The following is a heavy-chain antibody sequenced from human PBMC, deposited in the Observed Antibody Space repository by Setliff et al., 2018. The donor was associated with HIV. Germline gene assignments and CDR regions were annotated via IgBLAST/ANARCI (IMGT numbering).Heavy chain of an antibody. J-gene: IGHJ4*02. CDR1: GFTFGDYA. CDR2: IIHSGST. CDR3: ANRLRGYNKWYYFDY. V-gene: IGHV4-34*12. D-gene: IGHD1-1*01. Sequence: PSETLRLSCTASGFTFGDYAMGWIRQPPGKGLEWIGEIIHSGSTNYNPSLKSRVTISVDTSKNQFSLKLSSVTAADTAIYYCANRLRGYNKWYYFDYWGQGTLVTVSS.